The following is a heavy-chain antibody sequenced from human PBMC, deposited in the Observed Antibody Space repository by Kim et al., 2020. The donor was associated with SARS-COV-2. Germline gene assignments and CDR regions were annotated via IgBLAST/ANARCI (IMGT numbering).Heavy chain of an antibody. D-gene: IGHD6-13*01. CDR3: AREIAAAGTVDY. Sequence: NYHPSPKCRVTISVDTSKYQFSLKLSSVTAADTAVYYCAREIAAAGTVDYWGQGTLVTVSS. J-gene: IGHJ4*02. V-gene: IGHV4-59*01.